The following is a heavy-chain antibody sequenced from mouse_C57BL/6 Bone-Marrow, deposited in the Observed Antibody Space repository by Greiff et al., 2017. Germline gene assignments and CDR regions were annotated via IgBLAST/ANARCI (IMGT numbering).Heavy chain of an antibody. J-gene: IGHJ2*01. Sequence: QVQLKQPGAELVKPGASVKMSCKASGYTFTSYWITWVKQRPGQGLEWIGDIYPGSGSTNYNEKFKSKATLTVDTSSSTACMQHSSLTSEDSAVYSCARNWGSFDYWGQGTTLTVSS. CDR2: IYPGSGST. CDR1: GYTFTSYW. CDR3: ARNWGSFDY. D-gene: IGHD4-1*01. V-gene: IGHV1-55*01.